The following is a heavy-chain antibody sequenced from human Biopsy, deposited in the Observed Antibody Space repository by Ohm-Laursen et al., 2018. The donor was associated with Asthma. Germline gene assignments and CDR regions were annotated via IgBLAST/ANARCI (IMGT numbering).Heavy chain of an antibody. CDR3: VRAVRNEQWLAPFDY. Sequence: SDTLSLTCTVSGGSIRSHDWTWIRQSPEKGLEWMGYVYWTGSTNYNPSLKSRITMSVDTSKNRMFLELTSVTAADTAIYYCVRAVRNEQWLAPFDYWGQGKPVTVSS. CDR2: VYWTGST. D-gene: IGHD6-19*01. J-gene: IGHJ4*02. V-gene: IGHV4-59*11. CDR1: GGSIRSHD.